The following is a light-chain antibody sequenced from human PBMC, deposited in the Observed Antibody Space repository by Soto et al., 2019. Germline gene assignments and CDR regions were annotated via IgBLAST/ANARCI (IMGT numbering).Light chain of an antibody. CDR3: SSYAGTHIV. Sequence: QSVLTQAPSASGSPGQSVAISCTGTSSDVGGYDYVSWYQQHPGKAPKLMIYDVTKRPSGVPDRFSGSKSGNTASLTVSGLQAEDEADYYSSSYAGTHIVFGTGTKVTVL. CDR1: SSDVGGYDY. CDR2: DVT. J-gene: IGLJ1*01. V-gene: IGLV2-8*01.